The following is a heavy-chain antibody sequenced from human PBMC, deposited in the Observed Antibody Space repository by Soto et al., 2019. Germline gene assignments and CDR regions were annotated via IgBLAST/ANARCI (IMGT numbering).Heavy chain of an antibody. D-gene: IGHD1-26*01. J-gene: IGHJ4*02. Sequence: SETLSLTCTVSGGSISSSSYYWGWIRQPPGKGLEWIGSIYYSGSTYYNPSLKSRVTISVDTSKNQFSLKLSSVTAADTAVYYCARHNSGGSYPAWSDYWGQGTLVTVSS. CDR3: ARHNSGGSYPAWSDY. V-gene: IGHV4-39*01. CDR2: IYYSGST. CDR1: GGSISSSSYY.